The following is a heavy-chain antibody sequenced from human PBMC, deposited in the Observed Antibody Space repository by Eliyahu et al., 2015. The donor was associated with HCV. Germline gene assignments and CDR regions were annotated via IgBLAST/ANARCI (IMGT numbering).Heavy chain of an antibody. CDR2: IYYSGST. Sequence: QVQLQESGPGLVXPSXTLSLTXXVSGXXISSYYWSWIRQPPGKGLEWIGYIYYSGSTNYNPSLXSRVTISVDTSKNQFSLKLSSVTAADTAVYYCARGQQWPPFKIDYWGQGTLVTVSS. CDR3: ARGQQWPPFKIDY. D-gene: IGHD6-19*01. J-gene: IGHJ4*02. V-gene: IGHV4-59*01. CDR1: GXXISSYY.